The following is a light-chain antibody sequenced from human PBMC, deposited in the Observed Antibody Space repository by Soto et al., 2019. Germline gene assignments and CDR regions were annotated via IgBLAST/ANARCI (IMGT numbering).Light chain of an antibody. Sequence: QSVLTQSSSASASLGSSVKLTCSLDSGHTNHIIAWHQQQPGQAPRYLMKLEGSGNYNKGSGVPDRFSGSSSGADRYLTISNLQSEDEADYYCETWDSNIGVFGEGTQLTVL. V-gene: IGLV4-60*03. J-gene: IGLJ7*01. CDR2: LEGSGNY. CDR3: ETWDSNIGV. CDR1: SGHTNHI.